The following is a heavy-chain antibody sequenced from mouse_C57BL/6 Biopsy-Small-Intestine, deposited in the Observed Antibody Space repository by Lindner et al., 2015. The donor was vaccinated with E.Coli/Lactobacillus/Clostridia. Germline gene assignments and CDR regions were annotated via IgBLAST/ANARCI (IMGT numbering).Heavy chain of an antibody. J-gene: IGHJ4*01. CDR3: ARITTVVDYAMDY. V-gene: IGHV1-82*01. Sequence: VQLQESGPELVKPGASVKISCKASGYAFSSSWMNWVKQRPGKSLEWIGRIYPGDGDTNCNGKFKGKATLTADKSSSTAYMQLSSLTSEDSAVYFCARITTVVDYAMDYWGQGTSVTVSS. D-gene: IGHD1-1*01. CDR1: GYAFSSSW. CDR2: IYPGDGDT.